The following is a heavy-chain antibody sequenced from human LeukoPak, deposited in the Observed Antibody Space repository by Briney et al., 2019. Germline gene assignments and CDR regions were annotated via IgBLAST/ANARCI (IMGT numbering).Heavy chain of an antibody. V-gene: IGHV3-23*01. D-gene: IGHD3-10*01. J-gene: IGHJ4*02. CDR3: ASVLLWFGELY. CDR2: ISGSGGST. CDR1: GFTFSSYA. Sequence: GGSLRLSCAASGFTFSSYAMSWVRQAPGKGLEWVSAISGSGGSTYYADSVKGRFTISRDNSKNTLYLQMNSLRAEDTAVYYCASVLLWFGELYWGQGTLVTVSS.